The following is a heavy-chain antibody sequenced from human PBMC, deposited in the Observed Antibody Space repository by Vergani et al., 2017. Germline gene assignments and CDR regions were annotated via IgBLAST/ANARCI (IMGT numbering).Heavy chain of an antibody. V-gene: IGHV3-30*02. CDR1: GLTLSSYG. CDR3: GKTQGTVVGTWWFDP. Sequence: QVRLVESGGGWAQPGGSMRLSCSASGLTLSSYGVHWVRQAPGRGLESVTFTRPHEDGAFYSASVRGRFTVSRDNSKNTLYLGMNRLNVDDTAIYYCGKTQGTVVGTWWFDPWGQGTPVTVSS. J-gene: IGHJ5*02. D-gene: IGHD1-7*01. CDR2: TRPHEDGA.